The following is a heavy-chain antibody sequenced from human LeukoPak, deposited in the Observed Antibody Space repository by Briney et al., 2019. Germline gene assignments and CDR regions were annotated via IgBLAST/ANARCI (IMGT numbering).Heavy chain of an antibody. J-gene: IGHJ6*02. V-gene: IGHV4-59*01. Sequence: SETLSLTCTVSGGSISSYYWSWIRQPPGKGPEWIGYIYYSGSTNYNPSLKSRVTISVDTSKNQFSLKLSSVTAADTAVYYCARFYPNYYDSSGMDVWGQGTTVTVSS. CDR3: ARFYPNYYDSSGMDV. CDR1: GGSISSYY. D-gene: IGHD3-22*01. CDR2: IYYSGST.